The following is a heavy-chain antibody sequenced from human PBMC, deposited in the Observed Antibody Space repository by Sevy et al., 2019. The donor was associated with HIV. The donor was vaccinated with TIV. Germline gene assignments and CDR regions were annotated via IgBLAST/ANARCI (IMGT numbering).Heavy chain of an antibody. J-gene: IGHJ6*02. D-gene: IGHD1-7*01. CDR2: IYPNSGGT. Sequence: ASVKVSCKASGYTFTDDYLHWVRQAPGQGLEWMGRIYPNSGGTNYAQKFQGRVTMTRDTSISTAYMELSRLRPDDTAEYFCARDAAGGTTNSGMDVWGQGTTVTVSS. CDR1: GYTFTDDY. V-gene: IGHV1-2*06. CDR3: ARDAAGGTTNSGMDV.